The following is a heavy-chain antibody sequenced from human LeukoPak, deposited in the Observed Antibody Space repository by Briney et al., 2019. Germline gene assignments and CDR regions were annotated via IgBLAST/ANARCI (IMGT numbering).Heavy chain of an antibody. J-gene: IGHJ5*02. D-gene: IGHD2-2*01. CDR2: IYYSGST. V-gene: IGHV4-59*01. Sequence: SETLSLTCTVSRGSISSYYWSWIRQPPGKGLEWIGYIYYSGSTNYNPSLKSRVTISVDTSKNQFSLELSSVTAADTAVYYCARGYCSSTSCQGEDWFDPWGQGTLVTVSS. CDR3: ARGYCSSTSCQGEDWFDP. CDR1: RGSISSYY.